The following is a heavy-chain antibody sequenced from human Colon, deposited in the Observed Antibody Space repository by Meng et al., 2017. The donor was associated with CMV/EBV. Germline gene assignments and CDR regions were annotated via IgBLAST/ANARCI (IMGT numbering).Heavy chain of an antibody. D-gene: IGHD2-2*01. CDR1: GFTFSSYG. CDR2: ISSSSSYI. CDR3: ARDRRYCSSTSCSTYYFDY. Sequence: GESLKISCAASGFTFSSYGMNWVRQAPGKGLEWVSSISSSSSYIYCADSVKGRFTISRDNAKNSLYLQMNSLRAEDTAVYYCARDRRYCSSTSCSTYYFDYWGQGTLVTVSS. J-gene: IGHJ4*02. V-gene: IGHV3-21*01.